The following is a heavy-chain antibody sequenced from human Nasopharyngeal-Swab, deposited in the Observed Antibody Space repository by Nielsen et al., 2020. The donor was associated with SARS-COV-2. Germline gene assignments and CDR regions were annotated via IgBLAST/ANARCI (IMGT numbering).Heavy chain of an antibody. CDR2: MNPNSGNT. J-gene: IGHJ6*03. V-gene: IGHV1-8*02. Sequence: ASVKVSCKASGGTFSSYDINWVRQATGQGLEWMGWMNPNSGNTGYAQKFQGRVTMTRNTSISTAYMELSSLRSEDTAVYYCARPYSNYGASYYYYYYMDVWGKGTTVTVSS. CDR1: GGTFSSYD. D-gene: IGHD4-11*01. CDR3: ARPYSNYGASYYYYYYMDV.